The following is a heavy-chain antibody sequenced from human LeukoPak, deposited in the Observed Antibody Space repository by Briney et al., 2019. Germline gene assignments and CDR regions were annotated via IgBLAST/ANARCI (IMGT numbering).Heavy chain of an antibody. D-gene: IGHD3-10*01. V-gene: IGHV3-23*01. CDR2: ISGSGGST. Sequence: GGSLRLSCAASGFTFSSYAMSWVRQAPGKGLEWVSAISGSGGSTYYADSVKGRFTISRDNSKNTLYLQMNSLRAEDTAVYYCAKGGGSPRGPLWFGDSDYWGQGTLVTVSS. CDR3: AKGGGSPRGPLWFGDSDY. CDR1: GFTFSSYA. J-gene: IGHJ4*02.